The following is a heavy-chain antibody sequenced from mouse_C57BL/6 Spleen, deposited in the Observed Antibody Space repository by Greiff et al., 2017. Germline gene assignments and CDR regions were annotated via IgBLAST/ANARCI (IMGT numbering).Heavy chain of an antibody. CDR2: IYPGDGDT. CDR1: GYAFSSSW. J-gene: IGHJ1*03. CDR3: ARTFYDYDWYFDV. V-gene: IGHV1-82*01. Sequence: VMLVESGPELVKPGASVKLSCTASGYAFSSSWMNWVKQRPGKGLEWFGRIYPGDGDTNYNGKFKGKATLTADKSSSTAYMQLSSLTSEDSAVYFCARTFYDYDWYFDVWGTGTTVTVSS. D-gene: IGHD2-4*01.